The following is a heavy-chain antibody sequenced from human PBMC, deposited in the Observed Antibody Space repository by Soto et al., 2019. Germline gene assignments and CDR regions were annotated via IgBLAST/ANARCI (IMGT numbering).Heavy chain of an antibody. CDR1: GFTFSDYY. J-gene: IGHJ6*02. V-gene: IGHV3-11*01. CDR2: ISSSGSTI. CDR3: ARTLYSSSSPHFYYYYYYGMDV. D-gene: IGHD6-6*01. Sequence: GGSLRLSCAASGFTFSDYYMSWIRQAPGKGLEWVSYISSSGSTIYYADSVKGRFTISRDNAKNSLYLQMNSLRAEDTAVYYCARTLYSSSSPHFYYYYYYGMDVWGQGTTVTVSS.